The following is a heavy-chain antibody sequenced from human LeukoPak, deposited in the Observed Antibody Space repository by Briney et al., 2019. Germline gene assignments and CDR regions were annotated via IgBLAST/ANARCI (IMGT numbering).Heavy chain of an antibody. CDR1: GGTFSSYA. V-gene: IGHV1-69*13. Sequence: ASVKVSCKASGGTFSSYAISWVRQAPGQGLEWMGGIIPIFGTANYAQKFQGRVTITADESTSTAYMELSSLRSEDTAVYYCARDRANPYQLPQKHYYYYGMDVWGQGTTVTVSS. D-gene: IGHD2-2*01. CDR2: IIPIFGTA. J-gene: IGHJ6*02. CDR3: ARDRANPYQLPQKHYYYYGMDV.